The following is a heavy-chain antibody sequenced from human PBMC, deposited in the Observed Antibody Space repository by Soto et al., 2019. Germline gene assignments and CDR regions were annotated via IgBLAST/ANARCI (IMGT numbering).Heavy chain of an antibody. CDR1: GFTFSNYA. D-gene: IGHD1-1*01. J-gene: IGHJ4*02. CDR3: AKGLEVSSVVAPFDY. V-gene: IGHV3-23*01. CDR2: ICNSGGCT. Sequence: SLRLSCAAPGFTFSNYAMNWVRQAPGKGLQWVSVICNSGGCTYYADSVKGRFTISRDNSKNTLYLQMNSLRAEDTAVYYCAKGLEVSSVVAPFDYWGQGTLVTVS.